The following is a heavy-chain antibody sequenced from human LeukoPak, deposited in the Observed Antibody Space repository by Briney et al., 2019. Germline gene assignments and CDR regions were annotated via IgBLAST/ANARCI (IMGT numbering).Heavy chain of an antibody. D-gene: IGHD3-22*01. CDR3: ARDLYYYDSSGYYSPGYYGMDV. J-gene: IGHJ6*02. V-gene: IGHV3-21*01. Sequence: GGSLRLSCAASGFTFSSYSMNWVRQAPGKGLEWVSSISSSSSYIYYADSVKGRFTISRDNAKNSLYLQMNSLRAEDTAVYYCARDLYYYDSSGYYSPGYYGMDVWGQGTTVTVSS. CDR2: ISSSSSYI. CDR1: GFTFSSYS.